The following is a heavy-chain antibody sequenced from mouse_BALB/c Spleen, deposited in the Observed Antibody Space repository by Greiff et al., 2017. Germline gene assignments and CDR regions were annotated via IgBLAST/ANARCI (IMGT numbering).Heavy chain of an antibody. V-gene: IGHV1-69*02. Sequence: QVQLQQPGAELVKPGAPVKLSFKASGYTFTSYWMNWVKQRPGRGLEWIGRIDPSDSETHYNQKFKDKATLTVDKSSSTAYIQLSSLTSEDSAVYYCARGRGDVDYWGQGTTLTVSS. D-gene: IGHD3-3*01. J-gene: IGHJ2*01. CDR2: IDPSDSET. CDR3: ARGRGDVDY. CDR1: GYTFTSYW.